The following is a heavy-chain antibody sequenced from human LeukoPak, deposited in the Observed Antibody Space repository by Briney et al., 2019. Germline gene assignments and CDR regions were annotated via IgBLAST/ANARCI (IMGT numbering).Heavy chain of an antibody. D-gene: IGHD3-10*01. V-gene: IGHV4-59*01. J-gene: IGHJ5*02. CDR2: IYYSGTT. CDR3: ARGFGDWGLSWFDP. CDR1: GGSINSFF. Sequence: PSETLSLTCTVSGGSINSFFWSWIRQPPGKGLEWIGYIYYSGTTNYNPSLQSRVTISVDTSKNQFSLKLTSVTAADTAVYYCARGFGDWGLSWFDPWGQGTLVTVSS.